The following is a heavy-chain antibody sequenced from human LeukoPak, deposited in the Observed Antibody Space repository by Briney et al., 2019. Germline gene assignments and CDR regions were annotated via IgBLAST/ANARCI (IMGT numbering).Heavy chain of an antibody. CDR2: IHHSGSP. Sequence: NPSETLSLTCAVYGGSFSGYYWSWIRQPPGKGLEWIGEIHHSGSPTYNPSLKSRVAISVDTSKNQFSLKLSSVTAADTAVYYCARVGIDSSAPSALDYWGRGTLVTVSS. J-gene: IGHJ4*02. V-gene: IGHV4-34*01. CDR3: ARVGIDSSAPSALDY. CDR1: GGSFSGYY. D-gene: IGHD3-22*01.